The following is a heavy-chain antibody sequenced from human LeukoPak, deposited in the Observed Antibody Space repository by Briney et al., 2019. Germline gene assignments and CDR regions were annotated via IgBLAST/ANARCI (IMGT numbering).Heavy chain of an antibody. CDR2: ISWNSGSI. CDR1: GFTFDDYA. D-gene: IGHD6-6*01. Sequence: PGRSLRLSCAASGFTFDDYAMHWVRQAPGKGLEWVSGISWNSGSIGYADSVKGRFTISRDNAKNSLYLQMNSLRAEDTALYYCAKDIQYSSFAGFDYWGQGTLVTVSS. V-gene: IGHV3-9*01. J-gene: IGHJ4*02. CDR3: AKDIQYSSFAGFDY.